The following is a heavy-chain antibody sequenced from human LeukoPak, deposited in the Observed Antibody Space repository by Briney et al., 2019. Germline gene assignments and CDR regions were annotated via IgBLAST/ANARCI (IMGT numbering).Heavy chain of an antibody. CDR1: GFTXXXYA. J-gene: IGHJ4*02. CDR3: AKRDLGY. CDR2: ISSSGGST. Sequence: GFTXXXYAMSWVRQAPGKGLEWVSTISSSGGSTYYADSVKGRFTISRDNSKNTLFLQMHSLRAEDTAVYYCAKRDLGYWGQGTLVTVSS. V-gene: IGHV3-23*01.